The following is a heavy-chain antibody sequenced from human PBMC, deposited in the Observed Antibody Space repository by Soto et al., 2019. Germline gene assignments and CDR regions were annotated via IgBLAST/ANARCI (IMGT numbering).Heavy chain of an antibody. Sequence: QVQLQESGPGLVKPSETLSLTCTVSGGSISSYYWSWIRQPPGKGLEWIGYIYYSGSTNYNPSLKSRVYISVDTSKNQFYLKLSSVTAADTAVYYCARYSPYYDSSGRRGDAFDIWGQGTMVTVSS. V-gene: IGHV4-59*01. D-gene: IGHD3-22*01. J-gene: IGHJ3*02. CDR2: IYYSGST. CDR1: GGSISSYY. CDR3: ARYSPYYDSSGRRGDAFDI.